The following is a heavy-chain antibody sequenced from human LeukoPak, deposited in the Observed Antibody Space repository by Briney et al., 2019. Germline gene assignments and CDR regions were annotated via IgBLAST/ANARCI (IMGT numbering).Heavy chain of an antibody. CDR1: GFTFHDYA. V-gene: IGHV3-9*01. CDR2: ISWNSGSM. Sequence: GGSLRLSCAASGFTFHDYAMHWVRQAPGKGLEWVSAISWNSGSMGYADSVKGRFTISRDNAKNSLYLRMDSLRPEDTALYYCAKGIYHGSEWVTPPLNYNYGMDVWGQGTTVTVSS. J-gene: IGHJ6*02. CDR3: AKGIYHGSEWVTPPLNYNYGMDV. D-gene: IGHD3-10*01.